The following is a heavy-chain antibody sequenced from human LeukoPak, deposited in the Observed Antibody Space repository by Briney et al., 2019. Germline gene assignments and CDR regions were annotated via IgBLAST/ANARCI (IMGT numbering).Heavy chain of an antibody. D-gene: IGHD3-10*01. V-gene: IGHV1-46*01. CDR3: AKDYYGSGSGIYKKERPYYFDY. CDR1: GYTFTGYY. CDR2: INPSGGST. J-gene: IGHJ4*02. Sequence: ASVKVSCKASGYTFTGYYMHWVRQAPGQGLEWMGIINPSGGSTSYAQKFQGRVTMTRDMSTSTVYMELSSLRSEDTAVYYCAKDYYGSGSGIYKKERPYYFDYWGQGTLVTVSS.